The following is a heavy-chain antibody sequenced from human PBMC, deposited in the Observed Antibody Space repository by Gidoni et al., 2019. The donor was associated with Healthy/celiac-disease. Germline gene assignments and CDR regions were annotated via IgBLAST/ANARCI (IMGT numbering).Heavy chain of an antibody. D-gene: IGHD2-2*01. V-gene: IGHV4-31*03. J-gene: IGHJ6*02. CDR1: GGSISSGGYY. Sequence: QVQLQESGPGLVKPSQTLSLTCTVSGGSISSGGYYWSWIRQHPGKGLEWIGYIYYSGSTYYNPSLKSRVTISVDTSKNQFSLKLSSVTAADTAVYYCAREVRVVPAEGLGYYYYGMDVWGQGTTVTVSS. CDR2: IYYSGST. CDR3: AREVRVVPAEGLGYYYYGMDV.